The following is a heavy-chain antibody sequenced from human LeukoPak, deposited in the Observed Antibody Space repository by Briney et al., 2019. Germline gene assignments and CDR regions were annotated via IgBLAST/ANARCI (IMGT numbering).Heavy chain of an antibody. CDR2: INWNGGST. V-gene: IGHV3-20*04. CDR3: ARGPSGYHNT. J-gene: IGHJ4*02. CDR1: GFTFDDHG. D-gene: IGHD5-12*01. Sequence: PGGSLRLSCAASGFTFDDHGMSWVRQAPGKGLEWVSGINWNGGSTGYADSVKGRFTISRDNSKNTLYLQMNSLRAEDTAVYYCARGPSGYHNTGGQGTLVTVSS.